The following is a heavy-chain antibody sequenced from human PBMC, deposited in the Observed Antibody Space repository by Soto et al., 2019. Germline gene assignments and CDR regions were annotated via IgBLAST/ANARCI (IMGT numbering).Heavy chain of an antibody. J-gene: IGHJ3*02. V-gene: IGHV1-18*04. CDR2: ISAYNGNT. Sequence: GASVKVSCKAAGYTFTTYGISWVRQAPGQGLEWMGWISAYNGNTNYAQKLQGRVTMTTDTSTSTAYMELRSLRSDDTAVYYCASSFRRRADAFDIWGQGTMVTVSS. D-gene: IGHD6-25*01. CDR1: GYTFTTYG. CDR3: ASSFRRRADAFDI.